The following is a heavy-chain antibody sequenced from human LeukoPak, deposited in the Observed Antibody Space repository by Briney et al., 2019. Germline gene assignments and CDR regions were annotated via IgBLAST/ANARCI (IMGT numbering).Heavy chain of an antibody. V-gene: IGHV4-30-4*08. D-gene: IGHD2-2*01. CDR1: GFTFSSYA. Sequence: LRLSCAASGFTFSSYAMSWVRQAPGKGLEWIGYIYYSGSTYYNPSLKSRVTISVDTSKNQFSLKLSSVTAADTAVYYCARVRQLPLGFDYWGQGTLVTVSS. CDR3: ARVRQLPLGFDY. CDR2: IYYSGST. J-gene: IGHJ4*02.